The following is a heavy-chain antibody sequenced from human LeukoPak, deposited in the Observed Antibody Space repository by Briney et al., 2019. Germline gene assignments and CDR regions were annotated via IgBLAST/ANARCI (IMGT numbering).Heavy chain of an antibody. V-gene: IGHV3-7*04. Sequence: PGGSLRLSCTASGFTFSSYWMNWVRQAPGKGLEWVANIKQDGREKYYVDSVKGRFTISRDNAKKSLYLQMNSLRAEDTAVYYCARETEMANLDYWGQGTLVTVSS. CDR3: ARETEMANLDY. CDR2: IKQDGREK. J-gene: IGHJ4*02. D-gene: IGHD5-24*01. CDR1: GFTFSSYW.